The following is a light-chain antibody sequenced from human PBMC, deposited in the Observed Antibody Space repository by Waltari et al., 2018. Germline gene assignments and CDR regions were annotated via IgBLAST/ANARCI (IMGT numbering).Light chain of an antibody. CDR3: QQYETYSYT. J-gene: IGKJ2*01. CDR2: KES. CDR1: QSISPR. Sequence: DIQMTQSPSTLSASVGDRVTITCRASQSISPRLAWYQQKTGKAPELLIYKESVLESGVPSRFSGSGSGTEFTLTISSLQPADFATYYCQQYETYSYTFGQGTKLQMK. V-gene: IGKV1-5*03.